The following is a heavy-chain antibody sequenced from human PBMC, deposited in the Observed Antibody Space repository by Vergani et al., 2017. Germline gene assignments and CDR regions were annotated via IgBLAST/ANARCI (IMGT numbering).Heavy chain of an antibody. CDR3: ARARRTGYYGSGSYYNRRAFDI. D-gene: IGHD3-10*01. CDR1: GFTVSSNY. V-gene: IGHV3-53*02. CDR2: IYSGGST. Sequence: EVQLVETGGGLIQPGGSLRLSCAASGFTVSSNYMSWVRQAPGKGLEWVSVIYSGGSTYYADSVKGRFTISRDNSKNTLYLQMNSLRAEDTAVYYCARARRTGYYGSGSYYNRRAFDIWGQGTMVTVSS. J-gene: IGHJ3*02.